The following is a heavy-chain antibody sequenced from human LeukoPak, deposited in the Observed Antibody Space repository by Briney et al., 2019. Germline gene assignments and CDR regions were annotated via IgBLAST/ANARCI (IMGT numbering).Heavy chain of an antibody. J-gene: IGHJ4*02. CDR2: IYYSGST. Sequence: PLETLSLTCTVSGGSTSSRGYYWGWIRQPPGKGLEWIGSIYYSGSTYYNPSLKSRVTISVDTSKNQFSLKLSSVTAADTAVYYCARREEGRFYDDYWGQGTLVTVSS. CDR3: ARREEGRFYDDY. V-gene: IGHV4-39*01. D-gene: IGHD5/OR15-5a*01. CDR1: GGSTSSRGYY.